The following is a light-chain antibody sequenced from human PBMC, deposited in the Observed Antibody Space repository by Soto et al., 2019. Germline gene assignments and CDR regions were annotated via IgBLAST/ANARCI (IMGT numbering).Light chain of an antibody. J-gene: IGKJ4*01. Sequence: EIVLRQSPVTLSLSPGERATLSCMAIQSVSGYLAWYQQKLGQAPRLLIYDASNRATGIPARFSGSGSGTDFTLTISSLEPEDFAVYYCQLRSNWPPALTFGGGTKVDIK. CDR3: QLRSNWPPALT. CDR2: DAS. CDR1: QSVSGY. V-gene: IGKV3-11*01.